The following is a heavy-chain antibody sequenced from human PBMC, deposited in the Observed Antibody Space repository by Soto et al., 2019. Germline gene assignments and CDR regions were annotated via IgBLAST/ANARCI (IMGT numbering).Heavy chain of an antibody. V-gene: IGHV4-4*07. J-gene: IGHJ5*02. Sequence: SETLSLTCTVSGASMNSYHWSWIKQTAEKGLEWIGHIHSSGSTNYNPSLKSRVTMSVDTSKNQFSLRLMSLTAADTAVYYCARDQGVAAAGITWFDPWGQGSLVTVSS. D-gene: IGHD6-13*01. CDR2: IHSSGST. CDR3: ARDQGVAAAGITWFDP. CDR1: GASMNSYH.